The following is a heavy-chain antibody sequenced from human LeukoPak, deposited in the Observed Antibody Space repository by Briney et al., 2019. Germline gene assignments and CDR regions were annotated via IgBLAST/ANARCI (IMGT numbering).Heavy chain of an antibody. D-gene: IGHD3-16*01. Sequence: PSETLSLTCTVSGGSISSYYWSWIRQPARKRPEWIGRIYTSGSTNYNPSLKSRVTISVDTYKNQFSLKLSSVTGAGTAVYYCARALGAYYYYYMDVWGKGTTVTVSS. J-gene: IGHJ6*03. CDR3: ARALGAYYYYYMDV. CDR2: IYTSGST. V-gene: IGHV4-4*07. CDR1: GGSISSYY.